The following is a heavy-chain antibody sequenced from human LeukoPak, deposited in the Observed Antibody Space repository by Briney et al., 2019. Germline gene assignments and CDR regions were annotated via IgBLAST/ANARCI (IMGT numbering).Heavy chain of an antibody. Sequence: GASVKVSCKASGYTFTGYYMHWVRQAPGQGLEWMGWINPNSGGTNYAQKFQGRVTMTRDMSINTAYMEMSSLRSDDTAIYYCVRGGSTQIVVVTATPDYWGQGTLVTVSS. D-gene: IGHD2-21*02. J-gene: IGHJ4*02. CDR2: INPNSGGT. CDR3: VRGGSTQIVVVTATPDY. CDR1: GYTFTGYY. V-gene: IGHV1-2*02.